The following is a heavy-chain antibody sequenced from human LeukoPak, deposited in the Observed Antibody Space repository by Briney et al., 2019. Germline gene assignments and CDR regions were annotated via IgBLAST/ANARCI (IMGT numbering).Heavy chain of an antibody. J-gene: IGHJ4*02. V-gene: IGHV4-34*01. Sequence: PSETLSLTCAVYGGSFSGYYWSWIRQPPGKGLEWIGEISHSGSTNYNPSLKSRVTISVDTSKNQFSLKLSSVTAADTAVYYCARGPGGQQLALVDYWGQGTLVTVSS. CDR3: ARGPGGQQLALVDY. D-gene: IGHD6-13*01. CDR1: GGSFSGYY. CDR2: ISHSGST.